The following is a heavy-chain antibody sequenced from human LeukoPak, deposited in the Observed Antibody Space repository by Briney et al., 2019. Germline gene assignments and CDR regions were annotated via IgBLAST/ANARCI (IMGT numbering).Heavy chain of an antibody. CDR2: INPNSGGT. D-gene: IGHD6-13*01. Sequence: ASVKVSCKASGYTFTGYYMHWVRQAPGQGLEWMGWINPNSGGTNYAQKFQGWVTMTRDTSISTAYMELSRLRSDGTAVYYCARALTAAAGGTNWFDPWGQETLVTVSS. V-gene: IGHV1-2*04. CDR1: GYTFTGYY. CDR3: ARALTAAAGGTNWFDP. J-gene: IGHJ5*02.